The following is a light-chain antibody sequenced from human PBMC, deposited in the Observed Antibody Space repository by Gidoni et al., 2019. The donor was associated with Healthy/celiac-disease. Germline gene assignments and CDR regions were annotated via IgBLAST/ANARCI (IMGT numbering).Light chain of an antibody. CDR2: EFR. J-gene: IGLJ1*01. V-gene: IGLV2-8*01. CDR3: TSYAGSNNLGV. Sequence: QSALTQPTSASGSPGPSVTISCTGTSSAVGGYNYVSWYQHHTGKAPKLMIYEFRKRPSGVPDRFSGSKSGNTASLTVSVLQAEDEADYYCTSYAGSNNLGVFGTGTNVTVL. CDR1: SSAVGGYNY.